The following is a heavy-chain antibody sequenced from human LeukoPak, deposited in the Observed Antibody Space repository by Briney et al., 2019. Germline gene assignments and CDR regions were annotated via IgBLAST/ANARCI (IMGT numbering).Heavy chain of an antibody. CDR3: ARPDVVAATPYDAFDI. V-gene: IGHV4-39*01. J-gene: IGHJ3*02. D-gene: IGHD2-15*01. Sequence: SETLSLTCTVSGGSISSSSYYWGWIRQPPGKGLEWIGSTYYSGSTYYNPSLKSRVTISVDTSKNQFSLKLSSVTAADTAVYYCARPDVVAATPYDAFDIWGQGTMVTVSS. CDR1: GGSISSSSYY. CDR2: TYYSGST.